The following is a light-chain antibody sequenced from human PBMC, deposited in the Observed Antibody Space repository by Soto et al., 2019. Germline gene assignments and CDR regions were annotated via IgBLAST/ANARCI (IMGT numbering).Light chain of an antibody. CDR3: LHHEIYPPT. CDR1: QDIRNH. CDR2: AAS. J-gene: IGKJ1*01. V-gene: IGKV1-17*01. Sequence: DIQMTQSPSSLSASVGDRVTITCRASQDIRNHLGWYQQKPGEAPKGLIYAASILQSGVPSRFSGSGSRTEFTLTISSLQPEYIATYYYLHHEIYPPTFGQGTKVHIK.